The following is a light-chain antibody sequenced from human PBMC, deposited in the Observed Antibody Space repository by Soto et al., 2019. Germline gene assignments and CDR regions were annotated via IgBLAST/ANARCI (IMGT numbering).Light chain of an antibody. J-gene: IGLJ1*01. CDR2: EVS. CDR3: NSYTISSTYV. V-gene: IGLV2-14*01. Sequence: QTASVSGSPGQSITISCTGTSRDVGGYNYVSWYQQHPGKAPKLIIYEVSNRPSGVSNRFSGSKSGNTASLTISGLQAEDEADYYCNSYTISSTYVFGTGTKVTVL. CDR1: SRDVGGYNY.